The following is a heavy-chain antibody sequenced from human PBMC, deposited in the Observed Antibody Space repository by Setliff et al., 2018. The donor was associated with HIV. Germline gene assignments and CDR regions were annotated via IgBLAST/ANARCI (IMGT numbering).Heavy chain of an antibody. CDR1: GYTFTSYS. V-gene: IGHV1-46*01. J-gene: IGHJ4*02. Sequence: ASVKVSCKASGYTFTSYSMHWVRQAPGQGLEWLGMVNPSGGSTAYAQKFQGRVTMTRDTSTSTVYMELSSLRSDDTAVYYCARGGRVDESRGYYYPLMYWGQG. CDR2: VNPSGGST. D-gene: IGHD3-22*01. CDR3: ARGGRVDESRGYYYPLMY.